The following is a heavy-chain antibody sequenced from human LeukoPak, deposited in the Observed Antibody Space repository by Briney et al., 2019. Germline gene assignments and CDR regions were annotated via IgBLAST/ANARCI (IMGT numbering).Heavy chain of an antibody. D-gene: IGHD6-19*01. CDR1: VYIFTKYY. Sequence: ASVKVSCKASVYIFTKYYIHWVRRAPGQGLEWMGRINPNSGTTSYPQKFQGRVTMTRDTSTTTVYLELSRLRSEDTSVYYCARDRAFAGTKEDAFDNWGQGTMVSVSS. CDR3: ARDRAFAGTKEDAFDN. V-gene: IGHV1-46*01. J-gene: IGHJ3*02. CDR2: INPNSGTT.